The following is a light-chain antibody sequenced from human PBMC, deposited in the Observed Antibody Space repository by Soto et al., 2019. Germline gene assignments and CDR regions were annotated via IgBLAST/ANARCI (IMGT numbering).Light chain of an antibody. J-gene: IGKJ5*01. CDR1: QGISSY. CDR2: AAS. Sequence: IQLTQSPSVLSASVGDRVTITFRSSQGISSYLAWYQQKPGKAPKLLIYAASTLQSGVPLRFSGTGSGTSFTLTISSLQPEDFATYYCQQLLSYPITFGQGTRMEIK. V-gene: IGKV1-9*01. CDR3: QQLLSYPIT.